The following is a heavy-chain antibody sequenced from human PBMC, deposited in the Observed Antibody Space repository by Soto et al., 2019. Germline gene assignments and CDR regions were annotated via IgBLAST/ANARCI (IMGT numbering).Heavy chain of an antibody. CDR1: GGSINRGDYY. V-gene: IGHV4-30-4*02. D-gene: IGHD3-10*01. CDR2: VSSYRGTT. J-gene: IGHJ4*02. CDR3: ARASYEGSYYFVSSPIFDF. Sequence: PSETLSLTCTVSGGSINRGDYYWSWIRQPPGKGLEWIGYVSSYRGTTYYTPTLRRRLTISLGTHMNQFSLKLSTVTAADTAVDYCARASYEGSYYFVSSPIFDFWGQGSLVTVSS.